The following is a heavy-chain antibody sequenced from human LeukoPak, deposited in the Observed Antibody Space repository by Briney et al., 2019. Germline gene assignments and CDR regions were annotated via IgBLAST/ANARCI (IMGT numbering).Heavy chain of an antibody. CDR1: GGSISSGDYY. D-gene: IGHD3-10*01. CDR3: ARVGGSGSYYYFDY. CDR2: IYYSGST. V-gene: IGHV4-30-4*01. J-gene: IGHJ4*02. Sequence: SETLSLTCTVSGGSISSGDYYWSWIRQPPGKGLEWIGYIYYSGSTYYNPSLKSRVTISVDTSKNQFSLKLSSVTAADTAVYYCARVGGSGSYYYFDYWGQGTLVTVSS.